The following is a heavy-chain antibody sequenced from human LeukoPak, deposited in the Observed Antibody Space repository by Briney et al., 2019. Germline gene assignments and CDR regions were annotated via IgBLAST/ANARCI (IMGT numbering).Heavy chain of an antibody. D-gene: IGHD2-2*01. J-gene: IGHJ4*02. V-gene: IGHV3-23*01. CDR1: GFTFSSYA. CDR2: ISGSGGST. Sequence: GGSLRLSCAASGFTFSSYAMSWVRQAPGKGLEWVSAISGSGGSTYYADSVKGRFTVSRDNSKNTLYLQMNSLRAEDTAVYFCARGSSRAFDYWGQGTLVTVSS. CDR3: ARGSSRAFDY.